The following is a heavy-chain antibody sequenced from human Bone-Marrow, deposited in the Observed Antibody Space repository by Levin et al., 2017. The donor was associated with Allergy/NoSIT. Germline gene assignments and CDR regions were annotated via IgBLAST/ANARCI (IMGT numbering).Heavy chain of an antibody. CDR2: ISYDGSNK. V-gene: IGHV3-30*18. CDR3: AKLEVAGTIDY. D-gene: IGHD6-19*01. Sequence: PGGSLRLSCAASGFTFSSYGMHWVRQAPGKGLEWVAVISYDGSNKYYADSVKGRFTISRDNSKNTLYLQMNSLRAEDTAVYYCAKLEVAGTIDYWGQGTLVTVSS. CDR1: GFTFSSYG. J-gene: IGHJ4*02.